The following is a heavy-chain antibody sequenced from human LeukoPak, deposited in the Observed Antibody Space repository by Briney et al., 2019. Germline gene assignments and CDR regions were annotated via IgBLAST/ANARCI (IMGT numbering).Heavy chain of an antibody. CDR1: GFTFSSYS. CDR3: ARGHYYDSSGYYPSVENFDY. J-gene: IGHJ4*02. V-gene: IGHV3-48*01. Sequence: GGSLRLSCAASGFTFSSYSMNWVRQAPGKGLEWVSYISSSSSTIYYADSVKGRFTISRDNAKNSLYLQMNSLRAEDTAVYYCARGHYYDSSGYYPSVENFDYWGQGTLVTVSS. D-gene: IGHD3-22*01. CDR2: ISSSSSTI.